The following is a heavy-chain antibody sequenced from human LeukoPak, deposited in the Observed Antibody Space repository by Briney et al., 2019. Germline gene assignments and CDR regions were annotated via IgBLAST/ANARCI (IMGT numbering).Heavy chain of an antibody. CDR2: IKSKTDGGTT. J-gene: IGHJ4*02. D-gene: IGHD3-22*01. CDR1: GFTFSNAW. Sequence: GGSLRLSCAASGFTFSNAWMSWVRQAPGKGLEWVGRIKSKTDGGTTDYAAPVKGRFTISRDDSKNTLYLQMNSLKTEDTAVYYCTTDYYYDSSGYNIDYWGQGTLVTVYS. V-gene: IGHV3-15*01. CDR3: TTDYYYDSSGYNIDY.